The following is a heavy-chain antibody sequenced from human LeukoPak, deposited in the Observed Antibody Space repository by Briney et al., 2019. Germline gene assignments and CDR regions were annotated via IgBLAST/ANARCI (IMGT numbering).Heavy chain of an antibody. J-gene: IGHJ4*02. V-gene: IGHV4-59*07. D-gene: IGHD5-24*01. CDR1: GGSISTYH. CDR2: IYYSGST. CDR3: ARGLRSRDGYNYDYFDD. Sequence: SDTLSLTCTVSGGSISTYHWSWIRQPPGKGLEWIGNIYYSGSTNYNPSLKSRVTISVDTSKNQFSLKLSSVTAADTAVYYCARGLRSRDGYNYDYFDDWGQGTLVTVSS.